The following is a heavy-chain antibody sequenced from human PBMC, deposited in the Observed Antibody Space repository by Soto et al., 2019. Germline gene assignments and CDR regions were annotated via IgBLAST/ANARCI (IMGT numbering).Heavy chain of an antibody. D-gene: IGHD6-13*01. J-gene: IGHJ4*02. CDR2: IYYSGST. V-gene: IGHV4-61*01. CDR1: GVSVSNGSYY. Sequence: QVQLQESGPGLVKPSETLSLTCTVSGVSVSNGSYYWSWIRQPPGKGLEWIGYIYYSGSTNYNPSLKSRVTISVDTSKNHFSLKLSSVTATDTAIYYCAREQQLGHVKTFDHWGQGTLVTVSS. CDR3: AREQQLGHVKTFDH.